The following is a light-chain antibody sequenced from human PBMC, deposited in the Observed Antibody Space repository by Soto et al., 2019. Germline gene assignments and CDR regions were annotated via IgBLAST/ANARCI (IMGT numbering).Light chain of an antibody. CDR2: SDN. CDR3: AAWDDSLSGPV. V-gene: IGLV1-47*01. J-gene: IGLJ2*01. CDR1: SSNIGSNY. Sequence: QSVLTQPPSASGTPGQRVTISCSGSSSNIGSNYVYWYQQFPGTAPKLLIYSDNHRPSGVLDRFSGSKSGTSASLAISGLRSPDEADYYCAAWDDSLSGPVFGGGTKLTVL.